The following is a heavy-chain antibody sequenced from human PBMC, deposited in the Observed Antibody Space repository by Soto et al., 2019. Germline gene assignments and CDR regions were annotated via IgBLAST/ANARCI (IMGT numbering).Heavy chain of an antibody. J-gene: IGHJ5*02. CDR3: ATSRYSSRFDP. CDR1: GFTVSSNH. V-gene: IGHV3-66*01. D-gene: IGHD6-13*01. CDR2: TYTGGST. Sequence: PGGSLRLSCAASGFTVSSNHVIWVRQAPGKGLEWVSFTYTGGSTYYADSVKGRFTISRDNSKNTLYLQMNSLKAEDTAVYYCATSRYSSRFDPWGQGTLVTVS.